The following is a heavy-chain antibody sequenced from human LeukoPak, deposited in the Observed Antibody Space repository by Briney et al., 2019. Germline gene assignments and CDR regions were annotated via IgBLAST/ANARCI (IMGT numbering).Heavy chain of an antibody. CDR2: MSYDGSNK. J-gene: IGHJ4*02. V-gene: IGHV3-30*04. Sequence: PGRSLRLSCAASGFTFSSYAMHWVRQAPGKGLEWVAVMSYDGSNKYYADSVKGRFTISRDNSKNTLYLQMNSLRAEDTAVYYCARARDIVATIRVLYFDYWGQGTLVTVSS. CDR3: ARARDIVATIRVLYFDY. D-gene: IGHD5-12*01. CDR1: GFTFSSYA.